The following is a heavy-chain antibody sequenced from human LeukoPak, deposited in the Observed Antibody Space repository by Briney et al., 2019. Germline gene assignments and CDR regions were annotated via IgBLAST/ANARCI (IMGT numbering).Heavy chain of an antibody. CDR3: ARFMVRDSLDY. V-gene: IGHV1-2*02. D-gene: IGHD4/OR15-4a*01. CDR2: INPNSGGT. Sequence: ASVKVSCKASGYTFTGYYMHWVRQAPGQGLEWMGWINPNSGGTEYAQKFQDRVTMTRDTSISTASMELSRLRSDDTAVYYCARFMVRDSLDYWGQGTLVTVSS. J-gene: IGHJ4*02. CDR1: GYTFTGYY.